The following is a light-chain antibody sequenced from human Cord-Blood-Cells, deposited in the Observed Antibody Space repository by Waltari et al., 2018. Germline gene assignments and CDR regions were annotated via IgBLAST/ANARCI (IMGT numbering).Light chain of an antibody. CDR2: EGS. Sequence: QSALTQPASVSGSPGQSITISCTGTSSDVGSYNLVSWYQQHPGKAPKLMLYEGSKRPPGVSNRFSGSKSGNTASLTISGLQAEDEADYYCCSYAGSSTYVFGTGTKVTVL. CDR3: CSYAGSSTYV. J-gene: IGLJ1*01. V-gene: IGLV2-23*01. CDR1: SSDVGSYNL.